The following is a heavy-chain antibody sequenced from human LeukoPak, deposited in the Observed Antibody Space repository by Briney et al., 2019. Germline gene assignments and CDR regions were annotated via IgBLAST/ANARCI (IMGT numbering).Heavy chain of an antibody. V-gene: IGHV4-34*01. J-gene: IGHJ5*02. D-gene: IGHD3-22*01. CDR3: ARGVAVRRFDP. CDR1: GGSFSGYY. Sequence: SETLSLTCAVHGGSFSGYYWSWIRQPPGKGLEWIGEINHSGSTNYNPSLKSRVTISVDTSKNQFSLKLSSVTAADTAVYYCARGVAVRRFDPWGQGTLVTVSS. CDR2: INHSGST.